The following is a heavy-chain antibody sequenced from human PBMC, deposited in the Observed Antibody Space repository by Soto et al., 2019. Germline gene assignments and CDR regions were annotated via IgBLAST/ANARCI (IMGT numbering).Heavy chain of an antibody. V-gene: IGHV1-24*01. D-gene: IGHD6-6*01. Sequence: ASVKVSCKVFGYTLTELSMHWVRQAPGKGLEWMGGFDPEDGETIYAQKFQGRVTMTEDTSTDTAYMELSSLRSEDTAVYYCATLVSEYSSLFDYWGQGTLVTVSS. J-gene: IGHJ4*02. CDR3: ATLVSEYSSLFDY. CDR2: FDPEDGET. CDR1: GYTLTELS.